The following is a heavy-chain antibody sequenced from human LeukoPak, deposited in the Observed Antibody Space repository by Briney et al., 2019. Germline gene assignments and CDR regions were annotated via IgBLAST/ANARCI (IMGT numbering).Heavy chain of an antibody. CDR3: ARVAGYCSGGSCTGGFDP. CDR2: ISAYNGNT. Sequence: VASVKVSCKASGYTFTGYYMHWVRQAPGQGLEWMGWISAYNGNTNYAQKLQGRVTMTTDTSTSTAYMELRSLRSDDTAVYYCARVAGYCSGGSCTGGFDPWGQGTLVTVSS. D-gene: IGHD2-15*01. J-gene: IGHJ5*02. CDR1: GYTFTGYY. V-gene: IGHV1-18*04.